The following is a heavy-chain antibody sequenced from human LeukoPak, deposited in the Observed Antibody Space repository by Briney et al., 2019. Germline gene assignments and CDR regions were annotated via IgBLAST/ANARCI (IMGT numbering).Heavy chain of an antibody. D-gene: IGHD2-15*01. CDR3: ARPHKPVDRTSGFDY. V-gene: IGHV1-69*06. J-gene: IGHJ4*02. Sequence: SVKVSCKASGGTFSSSAISWVRQAPGQGLEWMGGIIPIFGTANYAQKFQGRVTITADKSTSTAYMELSSLRSEDTAVYYCARPHKPVDRTSGFDYWGQGTLVTVSS. CDR2: IIPIFGTA. CDR1: GGTFSSSA.